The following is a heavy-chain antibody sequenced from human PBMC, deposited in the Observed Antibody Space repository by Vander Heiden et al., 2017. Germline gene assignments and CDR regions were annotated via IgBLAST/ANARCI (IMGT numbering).Heavy chain of an antibody. J-gene: IGHJ5*02. CDR1: GHSFTSYD. CDR3: ARARSSSSNWFDP. V-gene: IGHV1-46*01. CDR2: INPSGGST. D-gene: IGHD6-6*01. Sequence: QVQLVQSGAEVSKPGASLKVSCKASGHSFTSYDMHWVRQAPGQGLEWMGIINPSGGSTSYAQKFQGRVTMTRDTSTSTVYMELSSLRSEDTAVYYWARARSSSSNWFDPWGQGTLVTVSS.